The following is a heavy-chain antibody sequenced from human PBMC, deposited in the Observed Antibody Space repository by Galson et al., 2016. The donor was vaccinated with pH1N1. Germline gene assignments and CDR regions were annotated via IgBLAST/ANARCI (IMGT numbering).Heavy chain of an antibody. CDR1: GGTFTNYA. CDR3: AKCHESYGNDAFDI. V-gene: IGHV1-69*10. D-gene: IGHD3-16*01. Sequence: SVKVSCKASGGTFTNYAINWVRQAPGQGLEWMGGLIPILGTPDYAQTLQGRFTISRDNSKNTLFLQMNSLRAEDTAIYYCAKCHESYGNDAFDIWGQGTKVTVSS. CDR2: LIPILGTP. J-gene: IGHJ3*02.